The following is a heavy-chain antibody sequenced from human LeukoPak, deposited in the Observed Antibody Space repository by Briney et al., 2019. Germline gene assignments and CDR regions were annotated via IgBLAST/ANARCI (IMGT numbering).Heavy chain of an antibody. CDR1: GYTFTDYY. CDR3: ATSFDYGDYVLTFDY. D-gene: IGHD4-17*01. CDR2: INPNSGGT. J-gene: IGHJ4*02. V-gene: IGHV1-2*02. Sequence: GASVKVSCKASGYTFTDYYMHWVRQAPGQGLEWMGWINPNSGGTNFAQKFQGRVTMTRDTSISTAYMELSRLRSDDTAVYYCATSFDYGDYVLTFDYWGQGTLVTVSS.